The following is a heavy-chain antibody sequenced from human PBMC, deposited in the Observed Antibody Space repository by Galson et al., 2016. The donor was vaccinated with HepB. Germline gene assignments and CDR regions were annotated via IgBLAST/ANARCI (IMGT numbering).Heavy chain of an antibody. CDR3: ARDRGSAAGFDY. Sequence: SLTCTVSGGSISNYYWSWIRQPPGKGLEWIAYIYYSGSTNQNPSLKSRVTISVDTSKNQFSLQLRSVTAADTAVYYCARDRGSAAGFDYWGQGTLVTVSS. CDR2: IYYSGST. D-gene: IGHD6-13*01. J-gene: IGHJ4*02. CDR1: GGSISNYY. V-gene: IGHV4-59*01.